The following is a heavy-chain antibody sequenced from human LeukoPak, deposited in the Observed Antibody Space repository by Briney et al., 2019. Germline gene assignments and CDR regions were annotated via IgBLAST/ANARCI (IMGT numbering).Heavy chain of an antibody. CDR3: ARRPYGMDV. Sequence: SETLSLTCAVYGGSFSGYYWSWIRQPPGEGLEWIGEINHSGSTNYNPSLKSRVTISVDTSKNQFSLKLSSVTAADTAVYYCARRPYGMDVWGQGTTVTVSS. CDR1: GGSFSGYY. V-gene: IGHV4-34*01. J-gene: IGHJ6*02. CDR2: INHSGST.